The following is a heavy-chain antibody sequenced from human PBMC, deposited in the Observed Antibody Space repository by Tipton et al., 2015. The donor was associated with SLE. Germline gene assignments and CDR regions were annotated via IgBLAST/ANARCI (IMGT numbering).Heavy chain of an antibody. V-gene: IGHV4-39*07. J-gene: IGHJ5*02. Sequence: TLSLTCAVSGGSLTSGDYWWGWVRQPPGKGLEWVAIFDYRGRTHTNPSLKRRLTISVDTSKNQFSLKLTSVTAADTAVYYCARKASCTRSSCSGFDPWGQGTLVTVSS. CDR1: GGSLTSGDYW. D-gene: IGHD2-2*01. CDR2: FDYRGRT. CDR3: ARKASCTRSSCSGFDP.